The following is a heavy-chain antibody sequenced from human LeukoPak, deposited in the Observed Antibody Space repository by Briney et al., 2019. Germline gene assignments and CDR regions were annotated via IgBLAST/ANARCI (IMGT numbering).Heavy chain of an antibody. CDR1: GGTFSSYA. J-gene: IGHJ4*02. D-gene: IGHD1-1*01. CDR3: ARGGIVQLETEYYFDY. CDR2: IIPIFGTA. Sequence: GASVKVSCKASGGTFSSYAISWVRQAPGQGLEWMGRIIPIFGTANYAQKFQGRVTITADESTSTAYMELSSLRSEDTAVYYCARGGIVQLETEYYFDYWGQGTLVTVSS. V-gene: IGHV1-69*13.